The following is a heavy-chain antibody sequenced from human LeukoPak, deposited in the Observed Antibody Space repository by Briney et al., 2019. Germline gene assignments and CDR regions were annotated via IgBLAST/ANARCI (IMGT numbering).Heavy chain of an antibody. V-gene: IGHV4-61*02. D-gene: IGHD6-13*01. CDR1: GGSISSVSFY. CDR2: IYTSGNT. J-gene: IGHJ5*02. CDR3: ARVTSSSWQRGNWFDP. Sequence: SETLSLTCTVSGGSISSVSFYWNWIRQPAGKGLEWIGSIYTSGNTKYNPSLKSRVTISVDASKNQFSLKLSSVTAADTAVYYCARVTSSSWQRGNWFDPWGQGTLVTVSS.